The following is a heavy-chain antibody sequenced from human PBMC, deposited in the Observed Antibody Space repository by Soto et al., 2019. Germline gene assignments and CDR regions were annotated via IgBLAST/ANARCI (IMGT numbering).Heavy chain of an antibody. CDR1: GGTFSSYA. CDR2: IIPIFGTA. J-gene: IGHJ6*02. V-gene: IGHV1-69*13. CDR3: ASNSRYYSWHNRYYYYGMDV. D-gene: IGHD3-3*01. Sequence: GASVKVSCKASGGTFSSYAISWVRQAPGQGLEWMGGIIPIFGTANYAQKFQGRVTITADESTSTAYMELSSLRSEDTAVYYCASNSRYYSWHNRYYYYGMDVWGQGTTVTVSS.